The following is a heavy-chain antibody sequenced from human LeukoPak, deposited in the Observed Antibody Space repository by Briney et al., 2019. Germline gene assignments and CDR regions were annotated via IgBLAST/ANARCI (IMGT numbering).Heavy chain of an antibody. CDR1: GGSLSSGDYY. V-gene: IGHV4-30-4*08. CDR3: ARGDGYSYGWEPPRYYGMDV. CDR2: IYYSGIT. J-gene: IGHJ6*02. Sequence: PSETLSLTCTVSGGSLSSGDYYWSWIRQPPGKGLEWIGYIYYSGITYYNLSLRSRFTISVDTSKNQFSLKLSSVTAADTAVFYCARGDGYSYGWEPPRYYGMDVWGQGTTVTVSS. D-gene: IGHD5-18*01.